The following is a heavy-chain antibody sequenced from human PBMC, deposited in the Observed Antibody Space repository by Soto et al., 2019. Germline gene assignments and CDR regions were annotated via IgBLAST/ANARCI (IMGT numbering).Heavy chain of an antibody. Sequence: SETLSLTCIVSGDSISSGNNYWSWIRQPPFKGLEWIGYIFYSGNTYYTPSLKSRVTISVDTSKSQFSLRLSSVTRADTAVYYCARPDYGSGSPTDWGVGTLVTVSS. CDR3: ARPDYGSGSPTD. CDR2: IFYSGNT. D-gene: IGHD3-10*01. J-gene: IGHJ4*02. V-gene: IGHV4-30-4*01. CDR1: GDSISSGNNY.